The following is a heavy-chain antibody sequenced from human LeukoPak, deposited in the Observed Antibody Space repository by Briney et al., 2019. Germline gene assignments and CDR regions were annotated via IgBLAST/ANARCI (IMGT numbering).Heavy chain of an antibody. CDR1: GGSVSSGRYY. D-gene: IGHD3-10*01. V-gene: IGHV4-61*02. J-gene: IGHJ5*01. CDR3: ATDGMVRGPDAWFDS. Sequence: PSETLSLTCTVSGGSVSSGRYYWSWIRQPAGKGLEWIGRIYTRGRTNYNPSPKSRVTIAVDTSKNQFSLNLTSVTAADTAVYYCATDGMVRGPDAWFDSWGQGTLVTVSS. CDR2: IYTRGRT.